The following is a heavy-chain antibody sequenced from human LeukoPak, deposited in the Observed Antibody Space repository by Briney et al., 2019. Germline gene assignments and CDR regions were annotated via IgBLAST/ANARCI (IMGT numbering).Heavy chain of an antibody. V-gene: IGHV1-18*01. D-gene: IGHD3-16*02. CDR1: GYTFTSYG. J-gene: IGHJ6*02. CDR2: ISADNGNT. Sequence: ASVKVTCKASGYTFTSYGISWVRQAPGQGLEWMGWISADNGNTNYAQKLQGRVTMTTDTSTSTAYMELRSLRSDDTAVYYCAREMRVIPMGGAYYYYGMDVWGQGTTVTVSS. CDR3: AREMRVIPMGGAYYYYGMDV.